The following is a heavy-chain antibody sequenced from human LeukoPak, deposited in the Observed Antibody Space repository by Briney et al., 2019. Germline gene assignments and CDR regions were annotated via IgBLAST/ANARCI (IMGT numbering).Heavy chain of an antibody. CDR2: ISESGSNT. Sequence: GGSLRLSCAGSGFTFSNYAMNWVRQAPGKGLEWVSSISESGSNTDYADSVKGRFTISRDNSKNTLYLQMNSLRAEDTAIYYCARQWLVNGWGQGTLVTVSS. J-gene: IGHJ4*02. V-gene: IGHV3-23*01. D-gene: IGHD6-19*01. CDR3: ARQWLVNG. CDR1: GFTFSNYA.